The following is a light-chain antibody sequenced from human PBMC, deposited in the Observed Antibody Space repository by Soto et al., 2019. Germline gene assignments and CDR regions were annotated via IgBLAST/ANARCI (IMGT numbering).Light chain of an antibody. V-gene: IGKV1-39*01. CDR1: QSICFY. J-gene: IGKJ1*01. CDR3: QQGFSRPRT. Sequence: DFQMTQSPSTLSASVGDRVTITCRASQSICFYLNSYQQKPGKAPKLLMYTTSNLERGVPSRFSGSGSGTDFTLTINNLQPEDFGTYFCQQGFSRPRTFGLGTKVDTK. CDR2: TTS.